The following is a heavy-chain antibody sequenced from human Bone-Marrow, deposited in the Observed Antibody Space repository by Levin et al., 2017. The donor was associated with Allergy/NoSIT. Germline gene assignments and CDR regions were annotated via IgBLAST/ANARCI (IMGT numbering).Heavy chain of an antibody. CDR3: ASGWFGELLSH. J-gene: IGHJ4*02. V-gene: IGHV3-53*01. CDR2: IYSGGST. CDR1: GFTVSSNY. Sequence: SCAASGFTVSSNYMSWVRQAPGKGPEWVSVIYSGGSTYYADSVKGRFTISRDNSKNTLYLQMNSLRAEDTAVYYCASGWFGELLSHWVQGTLFTVSS. D-gene: IGHD3-10*01.